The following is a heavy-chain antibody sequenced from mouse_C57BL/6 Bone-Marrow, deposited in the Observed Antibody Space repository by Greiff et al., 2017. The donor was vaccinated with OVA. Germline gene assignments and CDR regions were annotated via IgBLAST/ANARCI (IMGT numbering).Heavy chain of an antibody. CDR1: GYTFTSYW. CDR2: IDPSDSYT. J-gene: IGHJ4*01. CDR3: ARDYGPPMYYAMDY. Sequence: QVQLKQPGAELVMPGASVKLSCKASGYTFTSYWMHWVKQRPGQGLEWIGEIDPSDSYTNYNPKFKGKSTLTVDKSSSTAYRQLSSLTSEDSAVYDCARDYGPPMYYAMDYWGQGTSVTVSS. V-gene: IGHV1-69*01. D-gene: IGHD1-1*01.